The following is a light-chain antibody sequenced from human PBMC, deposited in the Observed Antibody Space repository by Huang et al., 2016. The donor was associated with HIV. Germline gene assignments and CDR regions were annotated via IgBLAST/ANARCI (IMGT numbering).Light chain of an antibody. V-gene: IGKV3-15*01. CDR1: QSVSSN. Sequence: EIVMTQSPATLSVSPGERATLSCRASQSVSSNLAWYQQKPGQAPRLLIYGASTRATGIPSRYSGSVSGTEFTLTISSLQPEDFAVYYCQQYNNWPPWTFGQGTKVEIK. CDR3: QQYNNWPPWT. J-gene: IGKJ1*01. CDR2: GAS.